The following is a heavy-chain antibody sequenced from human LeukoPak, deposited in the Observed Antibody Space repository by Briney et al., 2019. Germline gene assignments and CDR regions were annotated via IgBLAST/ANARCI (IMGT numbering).Heavy chain of an antibody. CDR2: IYSDNT. CDR1: GFTVSSNS. Sequence: GGSLRLSCTVSGFTVSSNSMSWVRQAPGKGLEWVSFIYSDNTHYSDSVKGRFTISRDNSKNTLYLQMNSLRAEDTAVYYCARVSPIYGSGTTFDYWGQGTLVTVSS. CDR3: ARVSPIYGSGTTFDY. J-gene: IGHJ4*02. V-gene: IGHV3-53*01. D-gene: IGHD3-10*01.